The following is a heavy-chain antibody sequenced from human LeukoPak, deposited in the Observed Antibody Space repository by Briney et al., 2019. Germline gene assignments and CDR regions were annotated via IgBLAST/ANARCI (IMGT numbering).Heavy chain of an antibody. D-gene: IGHD2-2*01. Sequence: GSSVKVSCKASGGTFSSYAISWLRQAPGQGLEWMGGIIPIFGTANYAQKFQGRVTITTDESTSTAYMELSSLRSEDTAVYYCARGPVVPAAKTHFYYYYYYMDVWGKGTTVTVSS. V-gene: IGHV1-69*05. CDR3: ARGPVVPAAKTHFYYYYYYMDV. CDR2: IIPIFGTA. J-gene: IGHJ6*03. CDR1: GGTFSSYA.